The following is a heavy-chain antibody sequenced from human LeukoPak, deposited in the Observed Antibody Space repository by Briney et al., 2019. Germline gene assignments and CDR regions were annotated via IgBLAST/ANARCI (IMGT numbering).Heavy chain of an antibody. D-gene: IGHD3-9*01. CDR2: ITGSGDTT. J-gene: IGHJ4*02. CDR1: GFIFRNYA. CDR3: AKWGDYDILTGYYVSDF. Sequence: GASLRLSCAASGFIFRNYAMSWIRQAPGKGLEWVSAITGSGDTTYYADSVKGRFTISRDNSKNTLYVEMNTLRAEDTAVYYCAKWGDYDILTGYYVSDFWGQGTLVTVSS. V-gene: IGHV3-23*01.